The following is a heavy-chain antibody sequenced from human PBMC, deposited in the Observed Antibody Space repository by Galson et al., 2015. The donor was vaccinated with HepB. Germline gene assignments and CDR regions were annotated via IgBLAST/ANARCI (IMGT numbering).Heavy chain of an antibody. CDR3: ARATDGPDY. Sequence: SLRLSCAASGFTFSSYWMTWVRQAPGKGLEWVANIKQDGTEKYYMDSVKGRFTISRDNAKNSLYLQMNSLRVEDTAVYFCARATDGPDYSGQGTLVTVSS. CDR2: IKQDGTEK. CDR1: GFTFSSYW. J-gene: IGHJ4*02. V-gene: IGHV3-7*03.